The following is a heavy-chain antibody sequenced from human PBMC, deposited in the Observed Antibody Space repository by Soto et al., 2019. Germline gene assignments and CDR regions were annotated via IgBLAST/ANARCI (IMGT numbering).Heavy chain of an antibody. Sequence: QVQLVESGGGVVQPGRSLRLSCAASGFTFIAYGMHWVRQAPGKGLEWVAVISYDGSNKYYADSVKGRFTISRDNSKNTLDLQMNSLRAEDTAVYFSAKVTFSGDYYYSYGLDVWGQGTTVTVPS. CDR1: GFTFIAYG. D-gene: IGHD1-26*01. CDR2: ISYDGSNK. CDR3: AKVTFSGDYYYSYGLDV. V-gene: IGHV3-30*18. J-gene: IGHJ6*02.